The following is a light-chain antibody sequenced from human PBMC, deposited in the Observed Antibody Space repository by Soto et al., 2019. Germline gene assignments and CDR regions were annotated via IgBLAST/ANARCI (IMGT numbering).Light chain of an antibody. V-gene: IGLV3-21*02. CDR3: QVWNITTDHYV. CDR2: DDN. CDR1: NIGSTS. Sequence: SYELTQPPSVSVAPGQTARITCGGNNIGSTSVHWYQQRPGQAPVLVVYDDNDRPSGIPERFSGSNSENTATLTITRVEAGDEAEYYCQVWNITTDHYVFGTGTKVTVL. J-gene: IGLJ1*01.